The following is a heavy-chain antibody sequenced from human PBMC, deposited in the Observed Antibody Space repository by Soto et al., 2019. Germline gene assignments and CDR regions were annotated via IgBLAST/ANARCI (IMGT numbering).Heavy chain of an antibody. Sequence: SVKVSCKASGFTFTSSAVQWVRQARGQRLGWIGWIVVGSGNTNYAQKFQERVTITRDMSTSTAYMELSSLRSEDTAVYYCAGGGSSPPYYYYGMDVWGQGTTVTVSS. V-gene: IGHV1-58*01. CDR2: IVVGSGNT. CDR3: AGGGSSPPYYYYGMDV. D-gene: IGHD6-6*01. J-gene: IGHJ6*02. CDR1: GFTFTSSA.